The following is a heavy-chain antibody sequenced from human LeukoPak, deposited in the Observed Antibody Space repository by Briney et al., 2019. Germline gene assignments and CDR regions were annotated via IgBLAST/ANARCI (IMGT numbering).Heavy chain of an antibody. J-gene: IGHJ5*02. CDR1: GGSISSYY. V-gene: IGHV4-4*07. CDR2: IYTSGST. Sequence: SETLSLTCTVSGGSISSYYWSWIRQPAGKGLEWIGRIYTSGSTNYNPSLKSRVTMSLDTSKNQFSLKLSSVTAADTAVYYCARVGHIAVAGTYNWFDPWGQGTLVTVSS. D-gene: IGHD6-19*01. CDR3: ARVGHIAVAGTYNWFDP.